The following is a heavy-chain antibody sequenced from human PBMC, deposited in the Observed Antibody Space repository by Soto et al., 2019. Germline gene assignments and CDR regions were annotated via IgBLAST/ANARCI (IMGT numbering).Heavy chain of an antibody. D-gene: IGHD5-12*01. CDR3: GRMGSAYDRVEY. CDR2: IYYSGST. V-gene: IGHV4-59*12. Sequence: PSETLSLTCTVSGASLVDYYCSWIRQPPGKGLEWIGYIYYSGSTNYNPSLKSRVTMSVDPSTDHSSLQLHSVTAAATAVYYFGRMGSAYDRVEYWSQGTLVTGSS. J-gene: IGHJ4*02. CDR1: GASLVDYY.